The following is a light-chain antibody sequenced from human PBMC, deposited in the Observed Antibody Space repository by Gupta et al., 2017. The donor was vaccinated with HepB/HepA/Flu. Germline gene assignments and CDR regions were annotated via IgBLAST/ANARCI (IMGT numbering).Light chain of an antibody. J-gene: IGKJ1*01. Sequence: IVFTQSPGTLSLSPGERATLYCRASQSVSSSYLAWYRQKPGQAPRLLIHGAPSTAIGLTDRSRGSGHGTDFTLTISRLETAALAVYYCQQDGSSPGTFGQGTKVEIK. V-gene: IGKV3-20*01. CDR3: QQDGSSPGT. CDR2: GAP. CDR1: QSVSSSY.